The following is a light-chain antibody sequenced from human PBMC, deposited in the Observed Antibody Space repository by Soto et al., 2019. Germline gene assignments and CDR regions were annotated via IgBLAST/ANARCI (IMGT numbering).Light chain of an antibody. V-gene: IGKV1-5*01. CDR2: DAS. J-gene: IGKJ1*01. CDR1: QSIGTW. Sequence: DIQLTHSPSTLSASVGDRITITCLASQSIGTWLAWYQHRPGEGPKLLIHDASSLESGVPSRFSGSGSATEFSLTISSLESGDSGTYHCQQYATYAPSTFGQGTKVDIK. CDR3: QQYATYAPST.